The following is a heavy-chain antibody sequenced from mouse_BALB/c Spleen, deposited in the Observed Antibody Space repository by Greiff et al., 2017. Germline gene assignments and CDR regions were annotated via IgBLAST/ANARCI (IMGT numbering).Heavy chain of an antibody. D-gene: IGHD2-14*01. CDR3: ARDRYDFDY. Sequence: EVQLVESGGGLVQPGGSLRLSCATSGFTFTDYYMSWVRQPPGKALEWLGFIRNKANGYTTEYSASVKGRFTISRDNSQSILYLQMNTLRAEDSATYYCARDRYDFDYWGQGATLTVSS. J-gene: IGHJ2*01. CDR2: IRNKANGYTT. CDR1: GFTFTDYY. V-gene: IGHV7-3*02.